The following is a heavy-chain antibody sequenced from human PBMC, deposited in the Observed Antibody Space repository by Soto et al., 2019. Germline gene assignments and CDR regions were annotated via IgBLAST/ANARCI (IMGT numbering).Heavy chain of an antibody. V-gene: IGHV3-30*18. CDR3: AKVDYCSSTSCPPGYYYYGMDV. CDR1: GFTFSSYG. D-gene: IGHD2-2*01. J-gene: IGHJ6*02. CDR2: ISYDGSNK. Sequence: GGSLRLSCAASGFTFSSYGMHWVRQAPGKGLEWVAVISYDGSNKYYADSVKGRFTISRDNSKNTLYLQMNSLRAEDTAVYYCAKVDYCSSTSCPPGYYYYGMDVWGQGTTVTVSS.